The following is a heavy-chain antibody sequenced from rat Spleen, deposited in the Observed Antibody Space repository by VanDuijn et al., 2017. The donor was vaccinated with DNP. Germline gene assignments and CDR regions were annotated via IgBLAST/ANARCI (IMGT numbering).Heavy chain of an antibody. CDR1: GFIFSNYW. CDR2: IIYDGSRT. J-gene: IGHJ2*01. V-gene: IGHV5-31*01. D-gene: IGHD1-11*01. Sequence: EVQLVESGGGPVQPGRSLKLSCVASGFIFSNYWMTWIRQAPGKGLEWVATIIYDGSRTYYRDSVKGRFTISRDNAKSTLYLQMDSLRSEDTATYYCSRRDYGGHGGYFDYWGQGIMVTVSS. CDR3: SRRDYGGHGGYFDY.